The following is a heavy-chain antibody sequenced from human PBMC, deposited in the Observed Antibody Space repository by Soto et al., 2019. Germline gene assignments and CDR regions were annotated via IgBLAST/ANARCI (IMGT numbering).Heavy chain of an antibody. CDR3: ATDREPGTTVAGNLDY. Sequence: PGGSLRLSCAASGFTFSNYAMSWVRQAPGKGLEWVSAISGGGGSTYYADSVKGRSTISRGNSKNTVYLQMTSLRAEDTAVYYCATDREPGTTVAGNLDYWGQGTLVTVSS. CDR1: GFTFSNYA. CDR2: ISGGGGST. V-gene: IGHV3-23*01. J-gene: IGHJ4*02. D-gene: IGHD6-19*01.